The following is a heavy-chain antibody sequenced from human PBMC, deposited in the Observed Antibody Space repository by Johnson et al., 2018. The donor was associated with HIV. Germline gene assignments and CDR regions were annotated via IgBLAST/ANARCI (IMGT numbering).Heavy chain of an antibody. Sequence: VQLVESGGGLVQPGGSLRLSCAASGSIVSSNYMSWVRQAPGKGLECVSVIFSGGSTYYADSVKGRFTISRDNSKNTLYLQMNSLRAEDTAVYYCAREQTNSWPRDAFDIWGQGTMVTVSS. CDR1: GSIVSSNY. J-gene: IGHJ3*02. D-gene: IGHD6-13*01. CDR2: IFSGGST. V-gene: IGHV3-66*01. CDR3: AREQTNSWPRDAFDI.